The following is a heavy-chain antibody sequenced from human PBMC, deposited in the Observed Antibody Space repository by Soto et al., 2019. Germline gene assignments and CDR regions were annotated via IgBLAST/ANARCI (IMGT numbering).Heavy chain of an antibody. CDR3: AKGRASDCPGCTQDY. V-gene: IGHV3-23*01. CDR1: AFTFSSYA. CDR2: VSGSGDST. Sequence: EVQLLESGGGLAQPGGSLRLSCAASAFTFSSYAMSWVRQAPGKGLEWVSAVSGSGDSTYYADSVKGRFTISRDNSKNPLYLQMNSLRGEDTAVYYCAKGRASDCPGCTQDYWGQGTLVTVSS. J-gene: IGHJ4*02. D-gene: IGHD2-21*02.